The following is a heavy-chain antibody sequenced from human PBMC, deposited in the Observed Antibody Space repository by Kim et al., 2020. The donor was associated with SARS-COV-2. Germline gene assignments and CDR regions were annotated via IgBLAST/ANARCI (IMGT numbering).Heavy chain of an antibody. V-gene: IGHV3-23*01. CDR1: GFTFRNYA. CDR3: AKDKFEEAAVAVY. D-gene: IGHD6-13*01. CDR2: ISGSGDRT. Sequence: GGSLRLSCAASGFTFRNYAMSWVRQAPGKGLEWVSAISGSGDRTYHADSVKGRFTISRDNSKNTLYLQMNSLRAEDTALYYCAKDKFEEAAVAVYWGQGTRVTVSS. J-gene: IGHJ4*02.